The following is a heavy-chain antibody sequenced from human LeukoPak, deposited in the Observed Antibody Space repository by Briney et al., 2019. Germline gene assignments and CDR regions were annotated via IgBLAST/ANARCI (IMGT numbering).Heavy chain of an antibody. CDR2: IYPPDSET. D-gene: IGHD1-26*01. Sequence: GDSLNISCKASGYFFTTYWIAWVRQLPGKGLEWMGMIYPPDSETRYSPAFQGQVTMSADKTMSTASLEWSSLRASDTAMYYCARLDTKSYYYWGQGTLVTVSS. J-gene: IGHJ4*02. CDR3: ARLDTKSYYY. CDR1: GYFFTTYW. V-gene: IGHV5-51*01.